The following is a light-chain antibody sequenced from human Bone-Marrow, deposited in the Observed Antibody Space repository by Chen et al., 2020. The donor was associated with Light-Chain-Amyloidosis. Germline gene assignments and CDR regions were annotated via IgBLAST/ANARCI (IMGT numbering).Light chain of an antibody. V-gene: IGLV3-25*03. CDR3: QSADSSGTYEVI. CDR2: RDT. J-gene: IGLJ2*01. Sequence: SYELTQPPSVSVSPGQTARITCSGDDLPTKYAYWYQQKPGQAPVLVIKRDTERPSGISERFSGSSSGTTASLTISVVQAEDEADYHCQSADSSGTYEVIFGGGTKRTVL. CDR1: DLPTKY.